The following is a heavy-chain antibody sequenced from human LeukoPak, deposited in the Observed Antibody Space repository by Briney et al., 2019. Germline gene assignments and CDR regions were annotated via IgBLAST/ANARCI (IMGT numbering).Heavy chain of an antibody. V-gene: IGHV3-7*01. D-gene: IGHD4-17*01. CDR2: IKQDGSEK. CDR1: GFTFSSYW. CDR3: AREDDYGYFDY. Sequence: PGGSLRLSCAASGFTFSSYWMSWVRQAPGKGLEWVANIKQDGSEKNYVDSVKGRFTISRDNAKNSLYLQMNSLRAEDTAVYYCAREDDYGYFDYWGQGTLVTVSS. J-gene: IGHJ4*02.